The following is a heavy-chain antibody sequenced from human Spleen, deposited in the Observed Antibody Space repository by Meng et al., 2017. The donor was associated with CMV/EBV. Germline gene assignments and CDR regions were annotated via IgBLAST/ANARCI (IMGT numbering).Heavy chain of an antibody. J-gene: IGHJ4*02. CDR3: ARAFGLLLNTTPDY. CDR1: GFTVSSDS. Sequence: GESLKISCAASGFTVSSDSMSWVRQAPGKGLEWVSVIYSGGNTYYADSVKGRFTISRDSSKNTLYLQMNSLRAEDTAVYYCARAFGLLLNTTPDYWGQGTLVTVSS. D-gene: IGHD3-22*01. CDR2: IYSGGNT. V-gene: IGHV3-66*02.